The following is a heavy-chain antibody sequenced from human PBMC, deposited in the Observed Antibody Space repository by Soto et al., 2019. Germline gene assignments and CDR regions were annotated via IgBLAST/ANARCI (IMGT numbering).Heavy chain of an antibody. D-gene: IGHD2-15*01. V-gene: IGHV1-69*12. CDR3: ARGGDCSGGSCYSKGRFDP. Sequence: QVQLVQSGAEVKKPGSSVKVSCKASGGTFSSYAISWVRQAPGQGLEWMGGIIPIFGTANYAQKFQGRVTITADESTSTAYMELSSLRSEDTAVYYCARGGDCSGGSCYSKGRFDPWGQGTLVTVSS. CDR2: IIPIFGTA. CDR1: GGTFSSYA. J-gene: IGHJ5*02.